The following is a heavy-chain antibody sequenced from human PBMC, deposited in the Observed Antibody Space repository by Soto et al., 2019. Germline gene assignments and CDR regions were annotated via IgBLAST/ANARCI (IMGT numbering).Heavy chain of an antibody. J-gene: IGHJ6*02. CDR3: ARWARKHGFTNRGLDV. Sequence: QEQLVESGGGVVHPGGSLRLACAASGFTSSLYLMHWVRQAPGKGLEWVAVISDDGVNKNYADSVKGRFTISRDNSNNTLHLQMNSLRPDDTAVYYCARWARKHGFTNRGLDVWGQGTTVTVSS. CDR1: GFTSSLYL. CDR2: ISDDGVNK. D-gene: IGHD1-26*01. V-gene: IGHV3-30-3*01.